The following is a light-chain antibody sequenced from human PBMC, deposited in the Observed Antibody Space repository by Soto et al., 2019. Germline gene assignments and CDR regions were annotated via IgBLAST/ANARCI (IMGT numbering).Light chain of an antibody. CDR1: SSDVGGYNY. CDR3: TSYTSSDTLLYV. Sequence: QSALTQPVSVSGSPGQSITISCTGTSSDVGGYNYVSWYQQHPGKAPKLLIYEVSHRPSGVSNRFSGSKSGNTASLTISGLQAEDEADYYCTSYTSSDTLLYVFGTGTKLTVL. J-gene: IGLJ1*01. V-gene: IGLV2-14*01. CDR2: EVS.